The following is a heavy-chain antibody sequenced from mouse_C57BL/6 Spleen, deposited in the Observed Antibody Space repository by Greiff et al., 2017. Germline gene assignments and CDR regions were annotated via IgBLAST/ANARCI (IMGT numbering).Heavy chain of an antibody. Sequence: QVQLQQPGAELVKPGASVKLSCKASGYTFTSYWMHWVKQRPGQGLEWIGMIHPISGSTNYNEKFKSKAPLTVDKSSSTAYMQLSSLTSEDSAVYYCARAVVAYEGDYYAMGYRGHRTSGTVSS. CDR1: GYTFTSYW. V-gene: IGHV1-64*01. CDR3: ARAVVAYEGDYYAMGY. CDR2: IHPISGST. D-gene: IGHD1-1*01. J-gene: IGHJ4*01.